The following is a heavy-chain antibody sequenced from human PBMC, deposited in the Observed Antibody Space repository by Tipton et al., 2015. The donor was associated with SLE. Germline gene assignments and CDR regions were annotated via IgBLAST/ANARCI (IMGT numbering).Heavy chain of an antibody. CDR2: IYSSGIT. V-gene: IGHV3-66*02. CDR3: AREYYSGSGSRTHAFDI. J-gene: IGHJ3*02. Sequence: SLRLSCAASGLTVNGNYMSWVRQPPGKGLEWVSVIYSSGITYYADSVKGRFTIPRDNSKNTLYLQMNSLRVEDTAVYYCAREYYSGSGSRTHAFDIWGQGAMVTVSS. CDR1: GLTVNGNY. D-gene: IGHD3-10*01.